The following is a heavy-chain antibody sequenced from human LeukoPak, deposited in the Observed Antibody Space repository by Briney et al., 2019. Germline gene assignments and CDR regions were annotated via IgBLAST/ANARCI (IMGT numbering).Heavy chain of an antibody. CDR2: IYYSGNT. Sequence: SETLSLTCTVSGGSISSYYWSWIRQPPGKGLEWIGYIYYSGNTNYNPSLKSRVTISVDTSKNQFSLKLSSVTAADSTVYYCVRIYCTSTSCYGDSYYGMDVWGQGTTVTVSS. D-gene: IGHD2-2*01. CDR3: VRIYCTSTSCYGDSYYGMDV. J-gene: IGHJ6*02. CDR1: GGSISSYY. V-gene: IGHV4-59*08.